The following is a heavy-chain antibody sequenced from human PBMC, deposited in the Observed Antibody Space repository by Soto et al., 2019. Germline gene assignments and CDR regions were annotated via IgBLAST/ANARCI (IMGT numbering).Heavy chain of an antibody. Sequence: AGTLALTCTISGVSISSYYVTWIRQAAGKGLEWVGRICASGSTNYNAAPESRGTMSSSTSNKHFSLKLISGTAADTAVYYFWGVVNSNYWKPNWLDHWGQGTLVTVSS. CDR2: ICASGST. D-gene: IGHD4-4*01. CDR1: GVSISSYY. CDR3: WGVVNSNYWKPNWLDH. V-gene: IGHV4-4*07. J-gene: IGHJ5*02.